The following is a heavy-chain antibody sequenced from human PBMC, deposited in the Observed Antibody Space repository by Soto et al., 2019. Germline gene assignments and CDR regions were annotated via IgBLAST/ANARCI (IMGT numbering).Heavy chain of an antibody. CDR1: GFGFTNSW. CDR2: IKSKNDGGTT. J-gene: IGHJ4*02. Sequence: EVQVVESGGGLVKPGGSLRLSCAASGFGFTNSWMNWVRQAPGKGLEWVGRIKSKNDGGTTDYAAPVQGRFTISRDDSKTTIYLQMNSLNTEDTAVYYCTSAGQYCTSTTCKAYWGQGTPVTVSS. D-gene: IGHD2-2*01. V-gene: IGHV3-15*07. CDR3: TSAGQYCTSTTCKAY.